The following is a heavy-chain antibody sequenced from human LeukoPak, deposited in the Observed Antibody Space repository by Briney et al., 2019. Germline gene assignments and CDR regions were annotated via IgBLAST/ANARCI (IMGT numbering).Heavy chain of an antibody. V-gene: IGHV3-30*18. D-gene: IGHD6-13*01. CDR3: AKRGHYSLNWYHYFDY. J-gene: IGHJ4*02. CDR2: IAPNGGSQ. Sequence: GGPLRLSCAASGFTFTTYGLHWVRQAPGKGLEWVAAIAPNGGSQYYADSVKGRFTISRDNSKNTLFLQMNSLRPDDTAVYYCAKRGHYSLNWYHYFDYWGQGTLVTVSS. CDR1: GFTFTTYG.